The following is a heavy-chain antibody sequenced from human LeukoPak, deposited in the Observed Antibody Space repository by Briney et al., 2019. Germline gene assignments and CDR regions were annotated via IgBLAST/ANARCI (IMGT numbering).Heavy chain of an antibody. CDR1: GFTVSSNS. J-gene: IGHJ6*02. CDR2: IYSGGST. Sequence: GGSLRLPCAASGFTVSSNSMTWVRQAPGKGLEWVSVIYSGGSTYYADSVKGRFTISRDISKNTLYLQMNSLRAEDTAVYYCARGYYGSGSYFHGMDVWGQGTAVTVSS. V-gene: IGHV3-53*01. D-gene: IGHD3-10*01. CDR3: ARGYYGSGSYFHGMDV.